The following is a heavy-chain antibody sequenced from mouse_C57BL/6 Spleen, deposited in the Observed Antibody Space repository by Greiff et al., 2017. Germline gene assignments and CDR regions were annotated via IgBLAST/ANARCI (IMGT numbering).Heavy chain of an antibody. D-gene: IGHD1-1*01. V-gene: IGHV6-3*01. CDR3: AGGSDDGSYWYFDV. J-gene: IGHJ1*03. Sequence: EVLLVESGGGLVQPGGSMKLSCVASGFTFSNYWMNWVRQSPEKGLEWVAQIRFKSDNYASHYAESGKGRFTISRDDTKSSVYLQMNNLRAEDTGIYYCAGGSDDGSYWYFDVWGTGTTVTVSS. CDR2: IRFKSDNYAS. CDR1: GFTFSNYW.